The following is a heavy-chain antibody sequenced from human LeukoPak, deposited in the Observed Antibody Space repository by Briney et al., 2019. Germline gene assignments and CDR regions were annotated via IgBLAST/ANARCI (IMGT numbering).Heavy chain of an antibody. CDR1: GGSISGYY. CDR2: INHSGST. V-gene: IGHV4-34*01. D-gene: IGHD5-12*01. J-gene: IGHJ5*02. Sequence: SETLSLTCTVSGGSISGYYWSWIRQPPGKGLEWIGEINHSGSTNYNPSLKSRVTISVDTSKNQFSLKLSSVTAADTAVYYCARGERGVATSTNWFDPWGQGTLVTVSS. CDR3: ARGERGVATSTNWFDP.